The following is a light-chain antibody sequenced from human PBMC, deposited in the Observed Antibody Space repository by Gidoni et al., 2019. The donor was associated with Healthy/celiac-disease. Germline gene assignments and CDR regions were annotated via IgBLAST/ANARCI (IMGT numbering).Light chain of an antibody. J-gene: IGLJ2*01. CDR2: RDS. CDR3: QVWDSSTVV. Sequence: SYELTQPLSVSVALGQTARITCGGNNIGSKNVHWYQQKPGQAPVLVIYRDSNRPSGNPERFSGSNSGKTATLTISRAQAGDEADYYCQVWDSSTVVFGGGTKLTVL. CDR1: NIGSKN. V-gene: IGLV3-9*01.